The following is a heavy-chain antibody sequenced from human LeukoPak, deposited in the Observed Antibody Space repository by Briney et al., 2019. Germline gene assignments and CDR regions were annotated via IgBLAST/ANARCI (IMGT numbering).Heavy chain of an antibody. J-gene: IGHJ5*02. CDR2: INHSGST. CDR3: ARQRKYYYGSSTYWFDP. CDR1: GGSFSGYY. Sequence: NPSETLSLTCTVYGGSFSGYYWSWIRQPPGKGLEWIGEINHSGSTNYNPSLKSRVTISVDTSKNQFSLKLSSVTAADTAVYYCARQRKYYYGSSTYWFDPWGQGTLVTVSS. V-gene: IGHV4-34*01. D-gene: IGHD3-10*01.